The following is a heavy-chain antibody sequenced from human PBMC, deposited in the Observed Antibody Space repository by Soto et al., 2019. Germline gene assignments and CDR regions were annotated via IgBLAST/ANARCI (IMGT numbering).Heavy chain of an antibody. D-gene: IGHD6-13*01. V-gene: IGHV3-53*01. CDR2: IYSGGST. CDR3: AKALHSSSWYNDFDY. J-gene: IGHJ4*02. Sequence: GGSLRLSCAASGFTVSSNYMSWVRQAPGKGLEWVSVIYSGGSTYYADSVKGRFTISRDNSKNTLYLQMNSLRAEDTAVYYCAKALHSSSWYNDFDYWGQGTLVTVSS. CDR1: GFTVSSNY.